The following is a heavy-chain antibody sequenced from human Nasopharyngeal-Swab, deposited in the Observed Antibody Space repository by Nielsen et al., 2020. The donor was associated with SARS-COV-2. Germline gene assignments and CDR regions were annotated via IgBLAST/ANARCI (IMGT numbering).Heavy chain of an antibody. CDR2: INPSGGST. D-gene: IGHD2-2*01. CDR3: ARGHSRIIVVVPWRKGYFDY. CDR1: GYTFTSYY. J-gene: IGHJ4*02. V-gene: IGHV1-46*01. Sequence: ASVKVSCKASGYTFTSYYMHWVRQAPAQGLEWMGIINPSGGSTSYAQKFQGRVTMTRDTSTSTVYMELRSLRSEDTAVYYCARGHSRIIVVVPWRKGYFDYWGQGTLVTVSS.